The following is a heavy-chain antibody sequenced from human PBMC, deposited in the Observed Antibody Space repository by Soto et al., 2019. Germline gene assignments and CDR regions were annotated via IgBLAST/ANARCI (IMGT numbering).Heavy chain of an antibody. CDR2: INSDGSST. CDR1: GFTFSSYW. Sequence: GGSLRLSCAASGFTFSSYWMHWVRQAPGKGLVWVSRINSDGSSTSYADSVKGRFTISRDNAKNTLYLQMNSLRAEDTAVYYGSRARTGTNWFDPWGQGNLVTVSS. V-gene: IGHV3-74*01. J-gene: IGHJ5*02. D-gene: IGHD7-27*01. CDR3: SRARTGTNWFDP.